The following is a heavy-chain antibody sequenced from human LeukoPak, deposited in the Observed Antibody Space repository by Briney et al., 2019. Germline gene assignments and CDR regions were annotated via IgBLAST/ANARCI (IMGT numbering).Heavy chain of an antibody. D-gene: IGHD3-10*01. CDR2: IRSTGSST. Sequence: PGGSLRLSCTASGFTFRDYYVTWIRQAPGKGLEWVSYIRSTGSSTAYADSVKGRFAISRDNAKNSLYLQMNGLRVEDTAVYYCAKDLLLWFGELPNWFDPWGQGTLVTVSS. J-gene: IGHJ5*02. CDR1: GFTFRDYY. V-gene: IGHV3-11*01. CDR3: AKDLLLWFGELPNWFDP.